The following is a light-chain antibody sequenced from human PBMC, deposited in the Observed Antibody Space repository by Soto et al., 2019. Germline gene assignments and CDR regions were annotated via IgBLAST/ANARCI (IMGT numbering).Light chain of an antibody. CDR3: QQYGDSPQT. Sequence: EIVLTQSPATLSLSPGERATLSCRASQSVTSNYFAWYQQKPGQAPRLLIYGASSRATAIPDRFSGSGSGTDFTLTISRLEPEDLAVYHCQQYGDSPQTFGQGTKVEIK. J-gene: IGKJ1*01. CDR1: QSVTSNY. CDR2: GAS. V-gene: IGKV3-20*01.